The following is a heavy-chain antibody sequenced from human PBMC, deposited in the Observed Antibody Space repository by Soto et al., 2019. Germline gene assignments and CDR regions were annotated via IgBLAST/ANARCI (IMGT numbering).Heavy chain of an antibody. V-gene: IGHV3-23*01. CDR3: AKDPDGYSPPYYFDY. J-gene: IGHJ4*02. Sequence: PGGSLRLSCAASGFTFSSYAMSWVRQAPGKGLEWVSAISGSGGSTYYADTVKGRFTISRDNSKNTLYLQMNSLRAEDTVVYYCAKDPDGYSPPYYFDYWGQGTLVTVSS. CDR1: GFTFSSYA. CDR2: ISGSGGST. D-gene: IGHD3-22*01.